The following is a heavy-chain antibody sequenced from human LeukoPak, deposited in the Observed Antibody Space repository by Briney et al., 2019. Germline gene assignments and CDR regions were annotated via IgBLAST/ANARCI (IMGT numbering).Heavy chain of an antibody. CDR1: GFTFSYCV. J-gene: IGHJ4*02. Sequence: GGSLRLSCAASGFTFSYCVMFWVRQTTGKGLEWVSTIGAADDTYYPGSVRGRFTISRESAKDSLYLQMNSLRAGDTAVYYCARGSGSHFDYWGQGTLVTVSS. CDR3: ARGSGSHFDY. D-gene: IGHD1-26*01. V-gene: IGHV3-13*04. CDR2: IGAADDT.